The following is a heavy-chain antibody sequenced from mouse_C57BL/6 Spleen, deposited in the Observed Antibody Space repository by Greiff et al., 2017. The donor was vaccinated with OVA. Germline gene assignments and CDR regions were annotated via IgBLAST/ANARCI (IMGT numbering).Heavy chain of an antibody. CDR1: GYSFTDYN. CDR2: INPNYGTT. J-gene: IGHJ3*01. D-gene: IGHD2-3*01. Sequence: EVKLMESGPELVKPGASVKISCKASGYSFTDYNMNRVKQSNGKSLEWIGVINPNYGTTSYNQKFKGKATLTVDQSSSTAYMQLNSLTSEDSAVYYCASSDGYYLFAYWGQGTLVTVSA. V-gene: IGHV1-39*01. CDR3: ASSDGYYLFAY.